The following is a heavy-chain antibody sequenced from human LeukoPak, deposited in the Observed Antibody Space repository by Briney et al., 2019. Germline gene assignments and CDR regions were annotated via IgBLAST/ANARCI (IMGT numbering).Heavy chain of an antibody. Sequence: GGSLRLSCAASGFTFNSYSMNWVRQAPGKGLEWVSSISSSSSSIYYADSVKGRFTVSRDNAKNSLYLQMNSLRAEDTAVYYCARASGDIVETATMGSYWGQGTLVTVSS. J-gene: IGHJ4*02. CDR3: ARASGDIVETATMGSY. CDR2: ISSSSSSI. V-gene: IGHV3-21*01. D-gene: IGHD5-18*01. CDR1: GFTFNSYS.